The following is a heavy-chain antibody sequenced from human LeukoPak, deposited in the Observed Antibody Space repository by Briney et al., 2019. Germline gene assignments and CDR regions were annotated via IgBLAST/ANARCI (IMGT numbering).Heavy chain of an antibody. V-gene: IGHV3-53*01. CDR3: ATGWSLDY. J-gene: IGHJ4*02. Sequence: GGSLRLSCAASGVTVSSKYMSWVRQAPGKGLEWVSVIYSGGSGGSTYYGDSVKGRFAISRDNSKNTLFLQMNSLRAEDTAVYYCATGWSLDYWGQGTLVTVSS. CDR2: IYSGGSGGST. CDR1: GVTVSSKY. D-gene: IGHD6-19*01.